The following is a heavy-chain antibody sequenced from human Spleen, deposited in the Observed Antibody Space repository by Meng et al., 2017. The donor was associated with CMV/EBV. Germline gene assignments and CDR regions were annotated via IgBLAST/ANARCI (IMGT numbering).Heavy chain of an antibody. D-gene: IGHD3/OR15-3a*01. Sequence: LPFTVSGGSIRSVGSSWSWIRQHPGKGLEWIGYIYYSGSTYYNPSLKSRVTISVDTSKNQFSLKLSSVTAADTAVYYCARAAGLVDYWGQGTLVTVSS. CDR3: ARAAGLVDY. CDR1: GGSIRSVGSS. V-gene: IGHV4-31*03. J-gene: IGHJ4*02. CDR2: IYYSGST.